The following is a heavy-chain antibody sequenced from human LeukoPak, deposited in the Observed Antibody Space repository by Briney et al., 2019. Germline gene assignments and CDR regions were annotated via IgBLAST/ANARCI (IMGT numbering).Heavy chain of an antibody. CDR1: GFTFSSYW. Sequence: PGGSLRLSCAASGFTFSSYWMFWVRQAPGKGLVWVSHINTDASSTIYADSVKGRFTISRDNSKNTLYLQMNSLRAEDTAVYYCAKDPRYYYYGSEPQFDYWGQGTLVTVSS. CDR2: INTDASST. V-gene: IGHV3-74*01. CDR3: AKDPRYYYYGSEPQFDY. J-gene: IGHJ4*02. D-gene: IGHD3-10*01.